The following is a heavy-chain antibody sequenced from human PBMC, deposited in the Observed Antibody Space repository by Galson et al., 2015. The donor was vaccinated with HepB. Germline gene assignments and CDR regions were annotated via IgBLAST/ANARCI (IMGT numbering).Heavy chain of an antibody. V-gene: IGHV1-18*01. D-gene: IGHD2-8*02. J-gene: IGHJ3*02. Sequence: SVKVSCKASGYTFTRYNITWVRQAPGQGLEWMGWISAYNQNTEYAQNFQGRVTLTADTLTRMAYMELRSLRSDDTAVYFCARGMSTVAFAFDIWGQGTMVTVSS. CDR3: ARGMSTVAFAFDI. CDR1: GYTFTRYN. CDR2: ISAYNQNT.